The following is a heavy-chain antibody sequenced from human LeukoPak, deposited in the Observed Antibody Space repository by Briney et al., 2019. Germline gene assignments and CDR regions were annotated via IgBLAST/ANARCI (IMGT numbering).Heavy chain of an antibody. D-gene: IGHD2-2*01. CDR2: IKQDGSEK. Sequence: PGGSLRLSCAGSGFTFSSYWMTWVRQAPGKGLEWVANIKQDGSEKYSVDSVKGRFTISRDNAKNPLYLQMNSLRPEDTAVYYCARENSHQLPYTLDYWGREPWSPSPQ. V-gene: IGHV3-7*01. J-gene: IGHJ4*02. CDR1: GFTFSSYW. CDR3: ARENSHQLPYTLDY.